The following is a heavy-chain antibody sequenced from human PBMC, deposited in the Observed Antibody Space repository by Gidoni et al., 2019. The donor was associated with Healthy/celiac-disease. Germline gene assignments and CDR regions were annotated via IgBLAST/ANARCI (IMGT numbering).Heavy chain of an antibody. CDR3: AKATKKITMVRGVIYYFDY. CDR1: GFTLSRYA. J-gene: IGHJ4*02. D-gene: IGHD3-10*01. Sequence: EVQLLESGGGLVQPGGSLRLSCAASGFTLSRYAMSWVRQAPGKGLEWVSAISGSGGSTYYADSVKGRFTISRDNSKNTLYLQMNSLRAEDTAVYYCAKATKKITMVRGVIYYFDYWGQGTLVTVSS. V-gene: IGHV3-23*01. CDR2: ISGSGGST.